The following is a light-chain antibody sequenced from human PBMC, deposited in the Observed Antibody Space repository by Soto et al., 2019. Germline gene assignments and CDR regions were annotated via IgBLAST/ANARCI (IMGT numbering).Light chain of an antibody. CDR3: GSSAGSNNVV. J-gene: IGLJ2*01. CDR1: SSDVGGYNY. Sequence: QSALTQYPSASGSPGQSVTISCTGTSSDVGGYNYVSWYQQHPGKAPKLMIYEVSKRPSGVPDRFSGSKSGNTASLTVSGLQADDDAVYYCGSSAGSNNVVFGGGTKLTVL. CDR2: EVS. V-gene: IGLV2-8*01.